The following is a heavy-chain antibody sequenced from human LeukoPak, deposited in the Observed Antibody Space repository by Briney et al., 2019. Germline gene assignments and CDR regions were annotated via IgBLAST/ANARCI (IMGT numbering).Heavy chain of an antibody. CDR3: ARQPNYYGSGSYNDY. V-gene: IGHV5-51*01. Sequence: PGESLKISCKGSGYIFTSYWIGWVRQLPGKGLEWMGIIYPGDSDTRYSPSFQGQVTISADKSISTAYLQWSSLKASDTAMYYCARQPNYYGSGSYNDYWGQGTLVTVSS. CDR1: GYIFTSYW. J-gene: IGHJ4*02. CDR2: IYPGDSDT. D-gene: IGHD3-10*01.